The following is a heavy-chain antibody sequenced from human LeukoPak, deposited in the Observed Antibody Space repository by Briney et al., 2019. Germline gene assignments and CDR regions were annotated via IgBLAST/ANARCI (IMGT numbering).Heavy chain of an antibody. D-gene: IGHD4-17*01. J-gene: IGHJ4*02. V-gene: IGHV3-23*01. CDR3: ANEIRPNDY. CDR2: ISISGDTT. Sequence: GGSLRLSCGASGFTFSSHAMTWVRQALGKGLEWVSAISISGDTTYYADAVKGRFTISRDNSKNTVYLQMNSQRAEDTAVYYCANEIRPNDYWGQGTLVTVSS. CDR1: GFTFSSHA.